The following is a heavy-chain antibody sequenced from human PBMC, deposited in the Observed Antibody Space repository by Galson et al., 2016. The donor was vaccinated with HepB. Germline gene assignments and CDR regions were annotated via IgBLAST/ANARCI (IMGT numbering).Heavy chain of an antibody. J-gene: IGHJ4*02. Sequence: CAISGDSVSSNAAAWSWIRQSPSRGLEWLGRTCYRSSWDNEYAVSVKGRIGIDADTSKNQFSLQLSSVTPEDTAVYYCASSRDSSGWFLFDFWGQGILVTVSS. D-gene: IGHD6-19*01. CDR3: ASSRDSSGWFLFDF. V-gene: IGHV6-1*01. CDR1: GDSVSSNAAA. CDR2: TCYRSSWDN.